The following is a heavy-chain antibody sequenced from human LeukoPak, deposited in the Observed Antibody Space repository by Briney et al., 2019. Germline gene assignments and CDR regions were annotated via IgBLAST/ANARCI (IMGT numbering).Heavy chain of an antibody. J-gene: IGHJ4*02. CDR1: GFTFNSYA. V-gene: IGHV3-30*18. CDR3: AKDRLRDYYDSSGYSSDRGPLDY. D-gene: IGHD3-22*01. CDR2: ISYDGSNK. Sequence: PGGSLRLSCAASGFTFNSYAMSWVRQAPGKGLEWVAVISYDGSNKYYADSVKGRFTISRDNSKNTLYLQMNSLRAEDTAVYYCAKDRLRDYYDSSGYSSDRGPLDYWGQGTLVTVSS.